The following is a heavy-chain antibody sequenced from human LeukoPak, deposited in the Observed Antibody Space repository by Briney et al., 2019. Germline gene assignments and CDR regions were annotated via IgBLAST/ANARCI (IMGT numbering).Heavy chain of an antibody. Sequence: SEILSLTCTVSGGSISSSSYYWGWIRQPPGKGLEWIGSIYYSGGTYYNPSLKSRVTISVDTSKNQFSLKLSSVTAADTAVYYCARRPFDWGQDYWGQGTLVTVSS. CDR3: ARRPFDWGQDY. CDR1: GGSISSSSYY. J-gene: IGHJ4*02. CDR2: IYYSGGT. V-gene: IGHV4-39*01. D-gene: IGHD3-9*01.